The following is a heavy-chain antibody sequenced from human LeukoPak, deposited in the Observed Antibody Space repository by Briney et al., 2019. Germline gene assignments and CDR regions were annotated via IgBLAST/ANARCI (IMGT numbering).Heavy chain of an antibody. CDR1: GGSFSGYY. Sequence: PSETLSLTCAVYGGSFSGYYWSWIRQPPGKGLEWIGEINHSGSTNYNPSLKSRVTISVDTSKNQFSLKLSSVTAADTAVYYCARVHSSDWYYYYGMDVWGQGTTVTVSS. CDR2: INHSGST. D-gene: IGHD6-19*01. V-gene: IGHV4-34*01. J-gene: IGHJ6*02. CDR3: ARVHSSDWYYYYGMDV.